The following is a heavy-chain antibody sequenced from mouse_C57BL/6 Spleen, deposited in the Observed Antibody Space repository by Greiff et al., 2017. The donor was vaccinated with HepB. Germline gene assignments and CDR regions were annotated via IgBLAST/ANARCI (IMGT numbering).Heavy chain of an antibody. D-gene: IGHD2-3*01. V-gene: IGHV1-4*01. J-gene: IGHJ3*01. CDR2: INPSSGYT. Sequence: VKLMESGAELARPGASVKMSCKASGYTFTSYTMHWVKQRPGQGLEWIGYINPSSGYTKYIQKFKDKATLTADKSSSTAYMQLSSLTSEDSAVYYCAREEEDGYYVTAWFAYWGQGTLVTVSA. CDR3: AREEEDGYYVTAWFAY. CDR1: GYTFTSYT.